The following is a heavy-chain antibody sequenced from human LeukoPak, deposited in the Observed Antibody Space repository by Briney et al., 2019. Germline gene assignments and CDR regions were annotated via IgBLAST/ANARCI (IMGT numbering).Heavy chain of an antibody. Sequence: ASVKVSCKASGGTFSSYAIGWVRQAPGQGLEWMGGIIPIFGTANYAQKFQGRVTITADESTSTAYMELSSLRSEDTAVYYCARGVENYYYGMDVWGKGTTVTVSS. CDR2: IIPIFGTA. CDR3: ARGVENYYYGMDV. V-gene: IGHV1-69*13. J-gene: IGHJ6*04. CDR1: GGTFSSYA.